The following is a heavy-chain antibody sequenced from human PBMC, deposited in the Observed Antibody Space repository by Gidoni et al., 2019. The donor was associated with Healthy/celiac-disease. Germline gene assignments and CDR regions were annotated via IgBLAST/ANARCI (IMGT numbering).Heavy chain of an antibody. CDR2: INHSGST. Sequence: QVQLQQWGAGLLKPSETLSLTCAVYGGSFSGYYWSWIRQPPGKGLEWIGEINHSGSTNYNPSLKSRVTISVDTSKNQFSLKLSSVTAADTAVYYCARYPVRGIGYRLPYFDYWGQGTLVTVSS. CDR3: ARYPVRGIGYRLPYFDY. V-gene: IGHV4-34*01. J-gene: IGHJ4*02. CDR1: GGSFSGYY. D-gene: IGHD3-22*01.